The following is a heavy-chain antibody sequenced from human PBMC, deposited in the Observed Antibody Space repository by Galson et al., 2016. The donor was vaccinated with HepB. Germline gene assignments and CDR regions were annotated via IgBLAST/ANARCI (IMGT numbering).Heavy chain of an antibody. J-gene: IGHJ4*02. Sequence: LRLFCAASGFVFSNFGFSWVRQAPGKGLEWFASISTRRTTYYSDAVQVRFTIPRDNSNNTLYLQMNGLRAEDTAVYYCAKVRLVRRIFDHWGQGTLLTVSS. V-gene: IGHV3-23*01. D-gene: IGHD1-1*01. CDR2: ISTRRTT. CDR1: GFVFSNFG. CDR3: AKVRLVRRIFDH.